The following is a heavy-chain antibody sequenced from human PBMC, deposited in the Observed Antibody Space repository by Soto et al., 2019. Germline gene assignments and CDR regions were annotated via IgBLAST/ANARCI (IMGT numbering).Heavy chain of an antibody. CDR1: GGSFSGYY. D-gene: IGHD6-6*01. CDR2: INHSGST. Sequence: SETLSLTCAVYGGSFSGYYWSWIRQPPGKGLEWIGEINHSGSTNYNPSLKSRITISVDTSKNQFSLKLSSVTAADTAVYYCARGGRSKYSSSRPHWFDPWGQGTLVTVSS. CDR3: ARGGRSKYSSSRPHWFDP. J-gene: IGHJ5*02. V-gene: IGHV4-34*01.